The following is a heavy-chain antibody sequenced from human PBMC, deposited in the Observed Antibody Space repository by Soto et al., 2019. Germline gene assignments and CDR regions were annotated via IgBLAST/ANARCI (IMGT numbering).Heavy chain of an antibody. Sequence: QVQLVESGGGVVQPGRSLRLSCAASGITFSSYGMHWVRQAPGKGLEWVAVISSDGCDKYYADSVKGRFTISRDNSKNTLYLQMNSLRAEDTAVYYGAKDRGSGGGFYYYGMDVWGQGTTVTVSS. CDR2: ISSDGCDK. D-gene: IGHD2-15*01. CDR1: GITFSSYG. CDR3: AKDRGSGGGFYYYGMDV. V-gene: IGHV3-30*18. J-gene: IGHJ6*02.